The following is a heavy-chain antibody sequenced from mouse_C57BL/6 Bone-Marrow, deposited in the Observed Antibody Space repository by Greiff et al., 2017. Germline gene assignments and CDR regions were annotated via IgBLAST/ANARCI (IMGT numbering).Heavy chain of an antibody. J-gene: IGHJ1*03. CDR1: GFNIKDDY. Sequence: VQLQQSGAELVRPGASVKLSCTASGFNIKDDYMHWVKQRPEQGLEWIGWIDPENGDTEYASKFQGKATITADTSSNTVYLQLSSLTSEDTAVYSCTRFWYFDVWGTGTTVTVSS. CDR2: IDPENGDT. V-gene: IGHV14-4*01. CDR3: TRFWYFDV.